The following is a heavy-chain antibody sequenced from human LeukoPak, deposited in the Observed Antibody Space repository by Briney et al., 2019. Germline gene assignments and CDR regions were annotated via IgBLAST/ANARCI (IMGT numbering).Heavy chain of an antibody. D-gene: IGHD3-3*01. V-gene: IGHV3-53*01. Sequence: GGSLRLSCAASGFTVSSNYMSWVRQAPGKGLEWVSVIYSGGSTYYADSVKGRFTISRDNSKNTLYLQMNSLRAEDTAVYYCARTYDFWSGPLGRYYYGMDVWGQGTTVTVSS. J-gene: IGHJ6*02. CDR3: ARTYDFWSGPLGRYYYGMDV. CDR1: GFTVSSNY. CDR2: IYSGGST.